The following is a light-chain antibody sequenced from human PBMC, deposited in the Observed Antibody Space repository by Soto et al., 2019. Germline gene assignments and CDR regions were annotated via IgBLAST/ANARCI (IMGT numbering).Light chain of an antibody. CDR1: QSVGSSY. CDR2: GAS. Sequence: EIVLTQSPGTLSLSPGERATLSCRASQSVGSSYLAWYQQKPGQAPRLLIYGASSRATDIPDRFSGSGSGTDFTLTITGLEPEDFAVYYCHQYSSSLWTFGQWTKVEIK. CDR3: HQYSSSLWT. J-gene: IGKJ1*01. V-gene: IGKV3-20*01.